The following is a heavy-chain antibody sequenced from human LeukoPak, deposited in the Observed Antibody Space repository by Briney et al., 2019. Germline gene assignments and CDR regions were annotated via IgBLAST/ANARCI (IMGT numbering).Heavy chain of an antibody. D-gene: IGHD3-10*01. Sequence: GGSLRLSCAASGFTFSSYEMNWVRQAPGKGLEWVSYISSSGSTIYYADSVKGRFTISRDNAKNTLFLQMNSLRAEDTAVYYCARVSYYGSGRGYYFDYWGQGTLVTVSS. CDR2: ISSSGSTI. V-gene: IGHV3-48*03. CDR1: GFTFSSYE. CDR3: ARVSYYGSGRGYYFDY. J-gene: IGHJ4*02.